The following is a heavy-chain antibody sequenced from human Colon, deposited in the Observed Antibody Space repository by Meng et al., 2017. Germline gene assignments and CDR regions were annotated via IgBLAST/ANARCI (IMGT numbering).Heavy chain of an antibody. CDR2: IYTSGST. V-gene: IGHV4-4*07. J-gene: IGHJ4*02. CDR1: GGSISGYY. D-gene: IGHD1-26*01. Sequence: SETLSLTCTVSGGSISGYYWNWIRQPAGKGLEWIGRIYTSGSTNYNPSLKSRVTVSIDTSKNQFSLKLSSVTAADTALYYCARAGIQSGSYYPLGYWGQGTLVTVSS. CDR3: ARAGIQSGSYYPLGY.